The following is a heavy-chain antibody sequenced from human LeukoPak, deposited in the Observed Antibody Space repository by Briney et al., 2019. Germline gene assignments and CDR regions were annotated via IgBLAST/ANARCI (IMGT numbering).Heavy chain of an antibody. D-gene: IGHD5-12*01. Sequence: SETLSLTCTVSGGSISSYYWSWIRQPAGKGLEWIGRIYTSGSTNYNPSPKSRVTMSVDTSKNQFSLKLSSVTAADTAVYYCARGGYSGYDFAFYYYYYMDVWGKGTTVTVSS. V-gene: IGHV4-4*07. CDR3: ARGGYSGYDFAFYYYYYMDV. CDR2: IYTSGST. CDR1: GGSISSYY. J-gene: IGHJ6*03.